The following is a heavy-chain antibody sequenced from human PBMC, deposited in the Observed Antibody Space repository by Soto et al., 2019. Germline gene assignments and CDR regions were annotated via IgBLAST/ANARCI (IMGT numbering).Heavy chain of an antibody. CDR2: IYYSGST. D-gene: IGHD5-18*01. CDR3: ARQLGGYSYGLSNYYYYGMDV. Sequence: QLQLQESGPGLVKPSETLSLTCTVSGGSISSSSYYWGWIRQPPGKGLEWIGSIYYSGSTYYNPFLKSRVTISVDTSKNQFSLKLSSVTAADTAVYYCARQLGGYSYGLSNYYYYGMDVWGQGTTVTVSS. J-gene: IGHJ6*02. V-gene: IGHV4-39*01. CDR1: GGSISSSSYY.